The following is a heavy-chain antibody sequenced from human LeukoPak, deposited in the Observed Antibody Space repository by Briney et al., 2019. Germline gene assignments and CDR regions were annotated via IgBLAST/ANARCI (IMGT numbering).Heavy chain of an antibody. CDR3: ARVRFLGVVPIHLDY. CDR2: INSDGSST. V-gene: IGHV3-74*01. CDR1: GFTFSSYW. D-gene: IGHD3-16*01. J-gene: IGHJ4*02. Sequence: PGGSLRLSCAASGFTFSSYWMYWVRQAPGKGLVWVSRINSDGSSTSYADSVKGRFTISRDNAKNTLYRQMNSLRAEDTAVYYCARVRFLGVVPIHLDYWGQGTLVT.